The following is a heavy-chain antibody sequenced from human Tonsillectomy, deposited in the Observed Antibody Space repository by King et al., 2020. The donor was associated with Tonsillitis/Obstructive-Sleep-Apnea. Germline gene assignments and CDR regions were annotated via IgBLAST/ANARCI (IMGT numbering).Heavy chain of an antibody. J-gene: IGHJ6*02. D-gene: IGHD3-3*01. V-gene: IGHV4-34*01. CDR3: ARGRITIFGVVINYYYGMDV. Sequence: VQLQQWGAGLLKPSETLSLTCAVYGGSFSGYYWSWIRQPPGKGLEWIGEINHSGSTNYNPSLKSRVTISVDTSKNQFSLKLSSVTASGTAVYYCARGRITIFGVVINYYYGMDVWGQGTTVTVSS. CDR1: GGSFSGYY. CDR2: INHSGST.